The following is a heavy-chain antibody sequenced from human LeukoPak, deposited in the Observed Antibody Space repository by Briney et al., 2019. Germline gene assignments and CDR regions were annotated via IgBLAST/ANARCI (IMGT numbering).Heavy chain of an antibody. CDR2: ISSSGSTI. V-gene: IGHV3-11*01. CDR3: AKGRIVGATWSSFDY. J-gene: IGHJ4*02. Sequence: PGGSLRLSCAASGFTFSDYYMSWIRQAPGKGLEWVSYISSSGSTIYYADSVKGRFTISRDNAKNSLYLQMNSLRAEDMALYYCAKGRIVGATWSSFDYWGQGTLVTVSS. CDR1: GFTFSDYY. D-gene: IGHD1-26*01.